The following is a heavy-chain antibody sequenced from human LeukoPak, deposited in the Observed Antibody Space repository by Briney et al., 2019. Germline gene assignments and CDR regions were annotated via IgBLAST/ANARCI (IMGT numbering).Heavy chain of an antibody. D-gene: IGHD1-26*01. CDR3: AIIWAPNSGSYLDY. CDR1: GFTFSSYG. Sequence: GGSLRLSCAASGFTFSSYGMHWVRQAPGKGLEWVAFIRYDGSNKYYADSVKGRFTISRDNSKNTLYLQMNSLRAEDTAVYYCAIIWAPNSGSYLDYWGQGTLVTVSS. CDR2: IRYDGSNK. V-gene: IGHV3-30*02. J-gene: IGHJ4*02.